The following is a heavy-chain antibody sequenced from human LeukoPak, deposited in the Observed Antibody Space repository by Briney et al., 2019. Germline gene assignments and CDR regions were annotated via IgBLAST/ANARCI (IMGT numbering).Heavy chain of an antibody. CDR2: ISSSSSTI. D-gene: IGHD2-8*01. CDR1: GFTFSSYS. Sequence: GGSLRLSCAASGFTFSSYSMNWVRQAPGKGLEWVSYISSSSSTIYYADSVKGRFTISRDNAKNSLYLQMNSLRDEDTAVYYCARDLGYCTNGVCHTRFDYWGQGTLVAVSS. CDR3: ARDLGYCTNGVCHTRFDY. J-gene: IGHJ4*02. V-gene: IGHV3-48*02.